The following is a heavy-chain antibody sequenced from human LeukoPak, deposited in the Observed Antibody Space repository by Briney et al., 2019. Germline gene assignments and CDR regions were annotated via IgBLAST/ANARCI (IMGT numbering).Heavy chain of an antibody. CDR2: IYYSGST. J-gene: IGHJ4*02. D-gene: IGHD3-22*01. CDR1: GGSISSGDYY. Sequence: SQTLSLTCTVSGGSISSGDYYWSWIRQPPGKGLEWIGYIYYSGSTYYNPSLKSQVTISVDTSKNQSSLKLSSVTAADTAVYYCAGDKSVETYYYDSSGYTNWGQGTLVTVSS. V-gene: IGHV4-30-4*08. CDR3: AGDKSVETYYYDSSGYTN.